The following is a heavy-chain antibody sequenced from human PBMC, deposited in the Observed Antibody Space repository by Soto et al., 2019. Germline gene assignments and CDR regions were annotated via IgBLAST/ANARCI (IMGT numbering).Heavy chain of an antibody. J-gene: IGHJ3*02. D-gene: IGHD6-19*01. CDR2: ISGSGGST. CDR3: AKCEARGIAVANLGLVAFDI. V-gene: IGHV3-23*01. Sequence: GGSLRLSCAASGFTFSSYAMSWVRQAPGKGLEWVSAISGSGGSTYYADSVKGRFTISRDNSKNTLYLQMNSLRAEDTAVYYCAKCEARGIAVANLGLVAFDIWGQGTMVTVSS. CDR1: GFTFSSYA.